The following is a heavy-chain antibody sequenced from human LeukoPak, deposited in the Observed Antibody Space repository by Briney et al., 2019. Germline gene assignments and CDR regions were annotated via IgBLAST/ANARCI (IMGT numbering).Heavy chain of an antibody. CDR3: ARESSNGWFDP. Sequence: ASVKVSCKTSGYTFRRFGISWVRQAPGQGLEWMGWISGYDGNTNYPQRLQGRVTIATDTSTSTAYMELRNLRSDDTAVYYCARESSNGWFDPWGQGTLVTVSS. J-gene: IGHJ5*02. D-gene: IGHD2-8*01. V-gene: IGHV1-18*01. CDR2: ISGYDGNT. CDR1: GYTFRRFG.